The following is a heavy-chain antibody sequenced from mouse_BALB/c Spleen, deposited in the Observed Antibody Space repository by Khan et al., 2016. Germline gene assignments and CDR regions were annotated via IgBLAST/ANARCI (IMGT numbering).Heavy chain of an antibody. Sequence: EVQLQESGPGLVKPSQSLSLTCTVTGYSITSDYAWYWIRQFPGNKLEWMGYISYSGSTSYNPSLKSRISITRDTSKNQFFLQLNTVTAEDTAAYSSASAPPRCYFDVWGAGTTVTVSS. V-gene: IGHV3-2*02. J-gene: IGHJ1*01. CDR1: GYSITSDYA. CDR3: ASAPPRCYFDV. CDR2: ISYSGST.